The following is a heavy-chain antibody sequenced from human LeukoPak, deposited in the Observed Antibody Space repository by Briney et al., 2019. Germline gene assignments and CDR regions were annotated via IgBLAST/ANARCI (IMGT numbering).Heavy chain of an antibody. CDR2: IKQDGSEK. J-gene: IGHJ4*02. Sequence: PGGSLRLSCEVSGFTFRSYWMSWVRQAPGKGLECVADIKQDGSEKYYVDSVKGRFTISRDNAENSLYLQMNSLRVEETAIYYCARWMTGFGYWGQATLVTV. V-gene: IGHV3-7*03. D-gene: IGHD3-9*01. CDR1: GFTFRSYW. CDR3: ARWMTGFGY.